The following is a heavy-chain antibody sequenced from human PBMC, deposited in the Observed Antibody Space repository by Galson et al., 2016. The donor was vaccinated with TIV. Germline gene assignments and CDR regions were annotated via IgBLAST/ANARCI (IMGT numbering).Heavy chain of an antibody. V-gene: IGHV2-5*02. D-gene: IGHD5-24*01. J-gene: IGHJ4*02. CDR3: AHRGDGHNKIFDY. Sequence: LEWLGFIYWDDRKLYSPSLKNRLTITRHTSKNQVVLTMTNMDPVDTATYYCAHRGDGHNKIFDYWGQGTLVTVSS. CDR2: IYWDDRK.